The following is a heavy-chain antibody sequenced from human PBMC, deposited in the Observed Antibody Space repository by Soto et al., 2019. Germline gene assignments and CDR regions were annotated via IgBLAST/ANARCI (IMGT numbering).Heavy chain of an antibody. J-gene: IGHJ4*02. CDR2: ISYDGSNK. Sequence: QVQLVESGGGVVQPGRSLRLSCAASGFTFSSYAMHWVRQAPGKGLEWVAVISYDGSNKYYADSVKGRFTISRDNSKNTLYLQMNSLRAEDTAVYYCARGQTSWLVYFDYWGQGTLVTVSS. CDR3: ARGQTSWLVYFDY. V-gene: IGHV3-30-3*01. CDR1: GFTFSSYA. D-gene: IGHD2-2*01.